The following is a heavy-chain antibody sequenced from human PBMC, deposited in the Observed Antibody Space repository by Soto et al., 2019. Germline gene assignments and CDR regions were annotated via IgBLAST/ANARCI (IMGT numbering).Heavy chain of an antibody. D-gene: IGHD6-19*01. CDR3: AKGYSSGWYGYYFDY. J-gene: IGHJ4*02. CDR1: GFTFSSYA. CDR2: ISGSGDST. V-gene: IGHV3-23*01. Sequence: EVQLLESGGGLVQPGGSLRLSCAASGFTFSSYAMTWVRQVPGKGLGWVSAISGSGDSTYYADSVKGRFTISRDTSKNTLYLQMNSLRAEDTAVYYCAKGYSSGWYGYYFDYWGQGTLVTVSS.